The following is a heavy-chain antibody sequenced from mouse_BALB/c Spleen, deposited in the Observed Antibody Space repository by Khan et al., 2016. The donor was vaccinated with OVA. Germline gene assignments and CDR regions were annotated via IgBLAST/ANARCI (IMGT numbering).Heavy chain of an antibody. Sequence: QVQLQQSGAELARPGASVKLSCTASGYTFTDYYMNWVKQRTGQGLEWIGEISPGSGDTYYNERFMGKATLTADKSSSTAYMQLSSLTSEASAVYFCARRNYFGYTVAYWGQGTLVTVSA. CDR1: GYTFTDYY. J-gene: IGHJ3*01. CDR2: ISPGSGDT. D-gene: IGHD1-2*01. CDR3: ARRNYFGYTVAY. V-gene: IGHV1-77*01.